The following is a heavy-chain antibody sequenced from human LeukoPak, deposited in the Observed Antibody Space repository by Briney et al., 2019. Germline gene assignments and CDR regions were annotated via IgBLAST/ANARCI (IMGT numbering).Heavy chain of an antibody. D-gene: IGHD6-6*01. CDR2: IKQDGSEK. Sequence: PGGSLRLSCTASGFTFGDYAMSWVRQAPGKGLEWVANIKQDGSEKYYVDSVKGRFTISRDNSKNTLYLQMNSLRAEDTAVYYCAKVGSSSLSYYYYMDVWGKGTTVTVSS. CDR1: GFTFGDYA. J-gene: IGHJ6*03. CDR3: AKVGSSSLSYYYYMDV. V-gene: IGHV3-7*01.